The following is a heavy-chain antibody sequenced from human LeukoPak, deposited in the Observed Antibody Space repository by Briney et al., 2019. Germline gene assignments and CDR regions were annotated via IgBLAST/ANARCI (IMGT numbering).Heavy chain of an antibody. CDR3: ARGGFVGNTDILTGYGY. CDR1: GGTFSSYA. CDR2: IIPIFGTA. J-gene: IGHJ4*02. V-gene: IGHV1-69*13. Sequence: ASVKVSCKASGGTFSSYAISWVRQAPGQGLEWMGGIIPIFGTAYYAQKFQGRVTITADESTSTAYMELSSLRSEDTAVYYCARGGFVGNTDILTGYGYWGQGTLVTVSS. D-gene: IGHD3-9*01.